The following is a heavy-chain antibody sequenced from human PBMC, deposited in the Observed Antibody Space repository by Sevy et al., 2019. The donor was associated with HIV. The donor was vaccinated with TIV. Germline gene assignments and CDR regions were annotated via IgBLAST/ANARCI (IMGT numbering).Heavy chain of an antibody. D-gene: IGHD3-3*01. CDR1: GFTFSSYA. J-gene: IGHJ6*02. CDR3: ARRPDFGVVIPTGAMDV. Sequence: GGSLRLSCAASGFTFSSYAMSWVRQAPGKGLQWVSVISGRGGSTYYADSVKGRFTIFRDNSKNTMYLQMNSLRAEDTAVYYCARRPDFGVVIPTGAMDVWGQGTTVTVSS. V-gene: IGHV3-23*01. CDR2: ISGRGGST.